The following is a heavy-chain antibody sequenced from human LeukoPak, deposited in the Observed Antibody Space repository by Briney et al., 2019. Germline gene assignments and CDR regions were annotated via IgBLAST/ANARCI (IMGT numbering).Heavy chain of an antibody. CDR3: ARARGSSTSTYGMDV. CDR2: IWYDGSNK. V-gene: IGHV3-33*01. Sequence: PGGSLRLSCAASGFTFSSYGMHWVRQAPGKGLEWVAVIWYDGSNKYYADSVKGRFTNSRDNSKNTLYLQMNSLRAEDTAVYYCARARGSSTSTYGMDVWGQGTTVTVSS. D-gene: IGHD2-2*01. CDR1: GFTFSSYG. J-gene: IGHJ6*02.